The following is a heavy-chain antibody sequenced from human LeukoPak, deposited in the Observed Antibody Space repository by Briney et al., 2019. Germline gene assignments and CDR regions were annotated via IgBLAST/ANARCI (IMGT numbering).Heavy chain of an antibody. D-gene: IGHD2/OR15-2a*01. J-gene: IGHJ6*02. CDR2: ISGSGGSS. CDR1: GFTFSNYA. CDR3: AKDLSPLYYYYGMDV. V-gene: IGHV3-23*01. Sequence: AGGSLRLSCAASGFTFSNYAMSWVRQAPGEGLEWVSSISGSGGSSYYADSVKGRFTISRDNSKNTLYLQMNSLRAEDTAVYYCAKDLSPLYYYYGMDVWGQGTTVTVSS.